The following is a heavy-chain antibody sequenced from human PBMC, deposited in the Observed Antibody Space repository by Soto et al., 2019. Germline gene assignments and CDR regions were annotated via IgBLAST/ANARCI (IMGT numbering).Heavy chain of an antibody. Sequence: GGSLRLSCAASGFTYSSYAMSWVGQAPGKGLEWVSAISGSGGSTYYADSVKGRFTISRDNSKNTLYLQMNSLRAEDTAVYYCAKGLGYCTNGVCHSPYYYYGMDVWGQGTTVTSP. D-gene: IGHD2-8*01. J-gene: IGHJ6*02. V-gene: IGHV3-23*01. CDR1: GFTYSSYA. CDR2: ISGSGGST. CDR3: AKGLGYCTNGVCHSPYYYYGMDV.